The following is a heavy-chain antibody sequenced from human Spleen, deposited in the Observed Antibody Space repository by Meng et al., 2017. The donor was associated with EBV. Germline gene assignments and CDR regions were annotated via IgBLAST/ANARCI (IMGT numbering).Heavy chain of an antibody. CDR2: INHSGST. V-gene: IGHV4-34*01. CDR1: GASFSGYY. CDR3: ARLVYVDTTMVTAIDY. D-gene: IGHD5-18*01. Sequence: QLQQWGAGLLTPSATLPLTCAVYGASFSGYYWSWIRQPPGKGLEWIGEINHSGSTNYNPSLKSRVTISVDTSKNQFSLKLSSVTAADTAMYYCARLVYVDTTMVTAIDYWGQGTLVTVSS. J-gene: IGHJ4*02.